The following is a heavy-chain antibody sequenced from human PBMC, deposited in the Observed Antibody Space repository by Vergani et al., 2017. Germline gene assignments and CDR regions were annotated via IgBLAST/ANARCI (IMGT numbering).Heavy chain of an antibody. CDR3: ARDWGNWYFDL. CDR1: GFTFSSYA. D-gene: IGHD3-16*01. Sequence: QVQLVESGGGVVQPGRSLRLSCSASGFTFSSYAMHWVRQAPGKGLEWVAVISYDGSNKYYADSVKGRFTISRDNSKNTLYLQMNSLRAEDTAVYYCARDWGNWYFDLWGRGTLVTVSS. CDR2: ISYDGSNK. J-gene: IGHJ2*01. V-gene: IGHV3-30*04.